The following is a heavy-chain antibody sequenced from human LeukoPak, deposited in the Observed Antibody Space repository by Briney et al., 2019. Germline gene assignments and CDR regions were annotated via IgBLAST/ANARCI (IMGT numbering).Heavy chain of an antibody. D-gene: IGHD3-22*01. CDR3: ARGRRDYYDSSGYVFDY. J-gene: IGHJ4*02. CDR2: INHSGST. V-gene: IGHV4-34*01. CDR1: GGSFSGYY. Sequence: SETLSLTCAVYGGSFSGYYGSWIRQPPGKGLEWIGEINHSGSTNYNPSLKSRVTISVDTSKNQFSLKLSSVTAADTAVYYCARGRRDYYDSSGYVFDYWGQGTLVTVSS.